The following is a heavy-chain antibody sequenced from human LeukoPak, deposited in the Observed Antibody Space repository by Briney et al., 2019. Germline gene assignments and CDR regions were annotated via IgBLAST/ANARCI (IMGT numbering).Heavy chain of an antibody. Sequence: KAGGSLRLSCAASGFTFSSYAMSWVRQAPGKGLEWVSSISSSSGHIFYADSVKGRFTISRDNAKNSLYLQMNSLRAADTAVYYCARGGTGATRDDTFDIWGQGAMVTVSS. CDR2: ISSSSGHI. V-gene: IGHV3-21*01. J-gene: IGHJ3*02. CDR1: GFTFSSYA. D-gene: IGHD1-7*01. CDR3: ARGGTGATRDDTFDI.